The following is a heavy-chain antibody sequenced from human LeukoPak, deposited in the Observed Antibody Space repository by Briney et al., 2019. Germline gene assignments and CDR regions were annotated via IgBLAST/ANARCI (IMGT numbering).Heavy chain of an antibody. CDR3: ARRPIAAAGRYYYYMDV. J-gene: IGHJ6*03. CDR2: ISSSSGTI. CDR1: GFTFSSYS. Sequence: GGSLRLSCAASGFTFSSYSMNWVRQAPGKGLEWVSYISSSSGTIYYADSVKGRFTISRDNAKNSLYLQMNSLRAEDTAVYYCARRPIAAAGRYYYYMDVWGKGTTVTVSS. D-gene: IGHD6-13*01. V-gene: IGHV3-48*01.